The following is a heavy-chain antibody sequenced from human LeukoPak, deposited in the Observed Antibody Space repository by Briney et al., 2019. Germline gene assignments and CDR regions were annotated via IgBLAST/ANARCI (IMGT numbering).Heavy chain of an antibody. CDR1: GFTFSSYS. Sequence: GGSLRLSCAASGFTFSSYSMNWVHQAPGKGLECVAEISGSGGSTYYADSVKGRFTISRDNSKNTLYLQMNGLRAEDTAAYYCAKGTTVTTGYYYAMDVWGQGTTVIVSS. CDR3: AKGTTVTTGYYYAMDV. CDR2: ISGSGGST. V-gene: IGHV3-23*01. D-gene: IGHD4-17*01. J-gene: IGHJ6*02.